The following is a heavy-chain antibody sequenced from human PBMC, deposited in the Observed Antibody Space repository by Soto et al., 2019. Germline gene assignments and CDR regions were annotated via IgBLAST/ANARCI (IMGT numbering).Heavy chain of an antibody. D-gene: IGHD1-1*01. Sequence: GGSLRLSCAASGFTFAKAWMNWVRQAPGKGLEWVGRIKSKTDDGTADYAASVQGRFTISRDDSKNILSLQMNSLRSEDTAVYYCSVLATTTREGHYDFWGQGTLVTVSS. J-gene: IGHJ4*02. CDR1: GFTFAKAW. CDR2: IKSKTDDGTA. V-gene: IGHV3-15*07. CDR3: SVLATTTREGHYDF.